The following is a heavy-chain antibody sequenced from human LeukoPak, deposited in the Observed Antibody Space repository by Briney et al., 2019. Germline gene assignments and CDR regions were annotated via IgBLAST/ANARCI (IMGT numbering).Heavy chain of an antibody. D-gene: IGHD3-10*01. CDR3: AIPPLSGTGSSRPLAGIDV. J-gene: IGHJ6*02. CDR1: GFTLRSYN. Sequence: GGSLRLSCAASGFTLRSYNMNWVRQAPGKGLEWVSYISSSSSTVHYADSVKGRFTISRDNAQNSLYLQMNSLRAEDTAMYYCAIPPLSGTGSSRPLAGIDVWGQGTTVTVSS. V-gene: IGHV3-48*01. CDR2: ISSSSSTV.